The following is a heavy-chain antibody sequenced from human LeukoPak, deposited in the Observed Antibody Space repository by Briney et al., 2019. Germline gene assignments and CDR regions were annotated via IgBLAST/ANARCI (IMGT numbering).Heavy chain of an antibody. CDR2: MNPNSGNT. J-gene: IGHJ3*02. CDR3: ARLGKPVMVRGVIGAFDI. V-gene: IGHV1-8*03. D-gene: IGHD3-10*01. Sequence: ASVKVSCKASGYTFTSYDINWVRQATGQGLEWMGWMNPNSGNTGYAQKFQGRVTITRNTSISTAYMELSSLKASVTAMYYCARLGKPVMVRGVIGAFDIWGQGTMVTVSS. CDR1: GYTFTSYD.